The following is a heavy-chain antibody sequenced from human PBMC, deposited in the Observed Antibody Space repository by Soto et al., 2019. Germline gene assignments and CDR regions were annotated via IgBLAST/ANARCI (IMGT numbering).Heavy chain of an antibody. J-gene: IGHJ4*02. CDR2: IKQDGSEK. D-gene: IGHD2-2*01. CDR3: ARDGQLGSTSCDY. V-gene: IGHV3-7*01. Sequence: GGSLRLSCAASGFTFSSYWMSWVRQAPGKGLEWVANIKQDGSEKYYVDSVKGRFTISRDNAKNSLYLQMNSLRAEDTAVYYCARDGQLGSTSCDYWGQGTLVTVSS. CDR1: GFTFSSYW.